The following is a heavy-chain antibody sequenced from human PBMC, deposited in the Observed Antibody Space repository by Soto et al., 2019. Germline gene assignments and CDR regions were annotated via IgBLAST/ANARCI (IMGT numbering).Heavy chain of an antibody. Sequence: EVQLVESGGGLVQPGGSLRLSCAASGFTFSTYWMHWVRQVPWKGLVWVSRINTDGSSTSYADSVKGRFTISRDNAKNMLSLQMNSLRVEDTGVYFCARRVGYSYGIMDVWGQGTTVTVSS. CDR2: INTDGSST. J-gene: IGHJ6*02. V-gene: IGHV3-74*01. D-gene: IGHD5-18*01. CDR3: ARRVGYSYGIMDV. CDR1: GFTFSTYW.